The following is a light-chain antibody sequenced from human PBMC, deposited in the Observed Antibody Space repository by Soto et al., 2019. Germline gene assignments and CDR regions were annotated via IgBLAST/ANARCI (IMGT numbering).Light chain of an antibody. CDR1: QSLLSNGNNY. J-gene: IGKJ4*01. V-gene: IGKV2-28*01. Sequence: DLVMTQSPLSLSVTPGEPASISCRSSQSLLSNGNNYLDWYLQKPGQSPQLLIYLASNRASGVPDRFSGSGSGTDFTLKISRVEAEDVGVYYCMQALQTVTFGGGTKVEI. CDR3: MQALQTVT. CDR2: LAS.